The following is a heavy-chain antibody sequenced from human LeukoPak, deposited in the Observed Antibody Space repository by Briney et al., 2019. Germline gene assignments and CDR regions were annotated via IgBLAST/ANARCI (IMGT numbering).Heavy chain of an antibody. CDR2: INHSGST. V-gene: IGHV4-34*01. Sequence: PSETLSLTCAVYGGSFSGYYWSWIRQPPGKGLEWIGEINHSGSTNYNPSLKSRVTISVDTSKNQFSLKLSSVTAADTAVYYCARDRGYGPGYWGQGTLVTVSS. J-gene: IGHJ4*02. D-gene: IGHD2-15*01. CDR3: ARDRGYGPGY. CDR1: GGSFSGYY.